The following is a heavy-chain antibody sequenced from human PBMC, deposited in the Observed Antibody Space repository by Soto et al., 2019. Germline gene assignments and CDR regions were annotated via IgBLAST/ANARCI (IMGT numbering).Heavy chain of an antibody. CDR2: INHLGSI. D-gene: IGHD3-10*01. V-gene: IGHV4-34*01. J-gene: IGHJ4*02. CDR3: ARASRLFRVGH. CDR1: GGSLSDYF. Sequence: PSETLSLTCVVSGGSLSDYFWSWIRQPPGMALEWIGEINHLGSINYNPSLKSRVTMSVDTSKNQFSLTLNSVTAADTATYYCARASRLFRVGHWGQGFQVTVSS.